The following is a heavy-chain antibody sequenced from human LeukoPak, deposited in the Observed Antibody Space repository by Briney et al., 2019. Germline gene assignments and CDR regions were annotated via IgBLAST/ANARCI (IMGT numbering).Heavy chain of an antibody. CDR1: GYSFTSYW. CDR3: AVSILTGYPGPYGY. D-gene: IGHD3-9*01. V-gene: IGHV5-51*01. CDR2: IYPGDSDT. J-gene: IGHJ4*02. Sequence: GESLKISCRGSGYSFTSYWIGWVRQMPGKGLEWVGSIYPGDSDTRYSPSFQGQVTISADKSISAAYLQWSSLKASETAMYYCAVSILTGYPGPYGYWGQGTLVTVSS.